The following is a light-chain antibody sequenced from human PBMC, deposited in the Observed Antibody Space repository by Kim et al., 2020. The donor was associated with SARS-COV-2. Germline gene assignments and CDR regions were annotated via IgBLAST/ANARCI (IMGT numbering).Light chain of an antibody. V-gene: IGKV3-20*01. Sequence: VLTQSPDIVSLSPGERATLSCRASQSITNNNLAWYQQKSGQAPRLLIYGASHRATGCPDRFSGGGSGTDFSLTISRLEPEDFAVYYCQDYGSAYTFIFGPGTKVDIK. CDR2: GAS. CDR3: QDYGSAYTFI. CDR1: QSITNNN. J-gene: IGKJ3*01.